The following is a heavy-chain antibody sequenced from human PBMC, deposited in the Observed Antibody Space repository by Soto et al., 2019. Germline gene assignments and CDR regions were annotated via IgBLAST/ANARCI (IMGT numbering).Heavy chain of an antibody. D-gene: IGHD6-6*01. CDR3: ARTDAYNSSFFDS. CDR2: IYHTGRT. V-gene: IGHV4-31*03. Sequence: QVQLQEMGPGLVKPSQTLTITCTVSGDSVNSAYWSWIRQLPGKGLEWMGNIYHTGRTFYNPSLKSRRAISIDTSKPLCSLKLRSVTASDTAVYYCARTDAYNSSFFDSLGQGTVVTVYS. J-gene: IGHJ4*02. CDR1: GDSVNSAY.